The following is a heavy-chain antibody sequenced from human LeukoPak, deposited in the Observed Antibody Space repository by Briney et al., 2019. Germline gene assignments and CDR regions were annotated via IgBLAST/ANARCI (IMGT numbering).Heavy chain of an antibody. CDR3: SRNLAGGRGFRNAVDV. J-gene: IGHJ6*02. Sequence: PGGSLRLSRVSSGFTFSEHYMTWTRHAPGKGLEEVSYNSSSDFHTHYADSVKGRFIISRENAKNSLFLQMNSLGVEDTAVYYCSRNLAGGRGFRNAVDVWGQGTSVTVSS. CDR1: GFTFSEHY. CDR2: NSSSDFHT. D-gene: IGHD3-16*01. V-gene: IGHV3-11*06.